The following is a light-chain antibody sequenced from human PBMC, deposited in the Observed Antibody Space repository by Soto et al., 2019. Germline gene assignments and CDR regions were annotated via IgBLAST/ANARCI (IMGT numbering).Light chain of an antibody. Sequence: EIVLTQSPVTLSLSPGERATLSCRPSRSFASSYLGWYQQKPGQAPRLLIYAASTRATGIPDRFSGSGSATDFTLTISRLQTDDFATYYCQQYGSFSPITFGGGTKVEI. CDR1: RSFASSY. CDR2: AAS. CDR3: QQYGSFSPIT. J-gene: IGKJ4*01. V-gene: IGKV3-20*01.